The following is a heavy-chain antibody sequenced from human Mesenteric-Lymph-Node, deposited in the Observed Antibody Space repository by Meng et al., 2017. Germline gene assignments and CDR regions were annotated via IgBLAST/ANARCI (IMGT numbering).Heavy chain of an antibody. V-gene: IGHV1-2*02. CDR2: INPNSGGT. CDR3: ARVWDILTGYYNVVKYSYYYGMDV. Sequence: ASVKVSCKASGYTFTGYYMHWVRQAPGQGLEWMGWINPNSGGTNYAQKFQGRVTMTRDTSISTAYMELSRLRSDDTAVYYCARVWDILTGYYNVVKYSYYYGMDVWGQGTTVTVSS. CDR1: GYTFTGYY. D-gene: IGHD3-9*01. J-gene: IGHJ6*02.